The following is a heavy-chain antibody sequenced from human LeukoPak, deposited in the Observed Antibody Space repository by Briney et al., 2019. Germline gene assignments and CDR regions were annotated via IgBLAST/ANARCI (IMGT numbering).Heavy chain of an antibody. Sequence: NPSETLSLTCTVSGGSISSRVYYWGWIRQPPGKGLEWIGTIYYSGTTYYNPSLKSRVTISVDTSKNQFSLKLSSVTAADTAVYYCASGYCSGGTCYSHYYYYGLDVWGQGTTVTVSS. CDR1: GGSISSRVYY. J-gene: IGHJ6*02. CDR2: IYYSGTT. V-gene: IGHV4-39*07. D-gene: IGHD2-15*01. CDR3: ASGYCSGGTCYSHYYYYGLDV.